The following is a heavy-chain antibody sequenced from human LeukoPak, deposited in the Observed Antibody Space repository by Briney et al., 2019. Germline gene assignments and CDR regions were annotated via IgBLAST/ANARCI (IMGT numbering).Heavy chain of an antibody. CDR2: VYFRGST. Sequence: SETLSLTCTVSGGSISSSSYYWGWIRQPPGKGLEWIGNVYFRGSTYYNPSLKSRVTISVDTSKNQFSLKLNSVAAADTAVYYCARHVRASGSGSYAFDIWGQGTMVTVSS. J-gene: IGHJ3*02. CDR1: GGSISSSSYY. CDR3: ARHVRASGSGSYAFDI. V-gene: IGHV4-39*01. D-gene: IGHD3-10*01.